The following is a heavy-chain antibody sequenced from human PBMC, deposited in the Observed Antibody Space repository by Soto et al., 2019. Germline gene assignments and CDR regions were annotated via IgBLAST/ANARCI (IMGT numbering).Heavy chain of an antibody. CDR2: ISYSGQM. V-gene: IGHV4-38-2*01. Sequence: SETLSLTCDVSGYSITSGYYWGWIRQPPGKGLEWLGSISYSGQMFYKSSLASRISIAVDASKNQFSLRLTSVSAADTALYYCTRGAGAPWVRFDYWGQGSQVTVYS. CDR1: GYSITSGYY. CDR3: TRGAGAPWVRFDY. J-gene: IGHJ4*02. D-gene: IGHD3-22*01.